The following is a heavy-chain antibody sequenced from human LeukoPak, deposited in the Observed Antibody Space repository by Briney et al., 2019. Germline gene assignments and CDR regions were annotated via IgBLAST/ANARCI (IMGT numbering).Heavy chain of an antibody. D-gene: IGHD2-8*01. CDR3: AKQMAVDYFDY. J-gene: IGHJ4*02. Sequence: PGGSLRLSCAASGSTFSSYWMSWVRQAPGKGLEWVAVISYDGKNEYYTDSVKGRFTISRDNAKNTVYLQMYSLRAEDTAVYYCAKQMAVDYFDYWGQGTLVTVSS. V-gene: IGHV3-30*18. CDR2: ISYDGKNE. CDR1: GSTFSSYW.